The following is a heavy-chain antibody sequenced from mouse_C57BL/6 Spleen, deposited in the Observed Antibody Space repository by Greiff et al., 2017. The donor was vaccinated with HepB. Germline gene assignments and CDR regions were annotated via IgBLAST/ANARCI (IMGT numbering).Heavy chain of an antibody. CDR3: ARGAAQAAWFAY. V-gene: IGHV1-82*01. CDR2: IYPGDGDT. Sequence: LVESGPELVKPGASVNISCKASGYAFSSSWMNWVKQRPGKGLEWIGRIYPGDGDTNYNGKFKGKATLTADKSSSTAYMQLSSLTSEDSAVYFCARGAAQAAWFAYWGQGTLVTVSA. CDR1: GYAFSSSW. D-gene: IGHD3-2*02. J-gene: IGHJ3*01.